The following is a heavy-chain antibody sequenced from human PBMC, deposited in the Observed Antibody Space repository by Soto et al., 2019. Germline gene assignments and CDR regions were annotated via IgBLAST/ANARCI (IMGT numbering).Heavy chain of an antibody. CDR2: IKEDGSEK. Sequence: GGSLRLSCAASGFTFSSYWMNWVRQAPGGGLEWVANIKEDGSEKTYVGSVEGRFTISRDNAKNSLDLQMNNLRAGDTAVYYCARGPLDYWGQGTLVTV. CDR3: ARGPLDY. J-gene: IGHJ4*02. CDR1: GFTFSSYW. V-gene: IGHV3-7*03.